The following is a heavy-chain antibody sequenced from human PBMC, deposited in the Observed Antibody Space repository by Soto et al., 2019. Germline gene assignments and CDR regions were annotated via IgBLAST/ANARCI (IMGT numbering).Heavy chain of an antibody. CDR1: GFTFSDAW. D-gene: IGHD2-15*01. J-gene: IGHJ5*02. CDR3: TIDLWRIAVVVGSTGYFNP. V-gene: IGHV3-15*01. Sequence: PGGSLRLSCAASGFTFSDAWMSWVRQAPGKGLDWVGRIKSKSDGGTTEYAAPVRGRFTISRDDSKNTLYLQMNSLKTEDTAVYYCTIDLWRIAVVVGSTGYFNPWGQGTPVTVSS. CDR2: IKSKSDGGTT.